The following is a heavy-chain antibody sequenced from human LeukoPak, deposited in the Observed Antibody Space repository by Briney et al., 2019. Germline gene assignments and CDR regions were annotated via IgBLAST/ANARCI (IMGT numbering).Heavy chain of an antibody. Sequence: SETLSLTSTVSGGSISSYYWSWIRQPPGKGLEWIGYIYYSGSTNYNPSLKSRVTISVDTSKNQFSLKLSSVTAADTAVYYCARDSYSSGWYPGYYYYYMDVWGKGTTVTVSS. CDR2: IYYSGST. V-gene: IGHV4-59*01. CDR1: GGSISSYY. D-gene: IGHD6-19*01. J-gene: IGHJ6*03. CDR3: ARDSYSSGWYPGYYYYYMDV.